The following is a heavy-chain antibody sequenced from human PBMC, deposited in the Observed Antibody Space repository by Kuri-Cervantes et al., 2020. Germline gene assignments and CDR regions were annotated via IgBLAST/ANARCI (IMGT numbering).Heavy chain of an antibody. CDR1: GFSLNTNGAG. V-gene: IGHV2-5*02. CDR2: IFWDDDK. J-gene: IGHJ5*02. CDR3: AHSSKRPGFDP. Sequence: SGPTLVKPTQTLTLTCTFSGFSLNTNGAGVGWIRQPPGKALEWLALIFWDDDKRYSPSLKNKLTITKDTSKNQVVLTMTNMDPVDTATYYCAHSSKRPGFDPWGQGTLVTVSS. D-gene: IGHD4-11*01.